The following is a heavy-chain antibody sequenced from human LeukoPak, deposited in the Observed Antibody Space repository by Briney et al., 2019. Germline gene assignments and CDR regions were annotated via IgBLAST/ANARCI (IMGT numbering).Heavy chain of an antibody. CDR3: ARVARGAFDI. Sequence: ASVKVSRKGSGYTFTSYGISWVRQAPGQGLEWMGWISAYNGNTNNAQKLQCRVNMNTDTSTSTAYMELRSLRSYDTAVYYCARVARGAFDIWGQGTMVTVSS. J-gene: IGHJ3*02. CDR2: ISAYNGNT. D-gene: IGHD5-12*01. V-gene: IGHV1-18*01. CDR1: GYTFTSYG.